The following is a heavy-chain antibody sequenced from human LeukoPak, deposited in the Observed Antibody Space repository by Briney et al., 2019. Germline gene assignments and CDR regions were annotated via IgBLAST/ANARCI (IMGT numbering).Heavy chain of an antibody. J-gene: IGHJ4*02. Sequence: GGSLRLSCAASGFTFSNYVMHWVRQAPGKGLEWVAVISYDGSNEYYADSVKGRFTISRDNAKNSVYLQMNSLSAEDTAVYYCVRVAYDVLTGYENYYDYWGQGTLVTVSS. D-gene: IGHD3-9*01. CDR1: GFTFSNYV. V-gene: IGHV3-30*03. CDR2: ISYDGSNE. CDR3: VRVAYDVLTGYENYYDY.